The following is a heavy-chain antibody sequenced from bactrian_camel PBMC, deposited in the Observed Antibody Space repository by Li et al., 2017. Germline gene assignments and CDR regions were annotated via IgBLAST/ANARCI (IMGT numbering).Heavy chain of an antibody. V-gene: IGHV3S40*01. Sequence: VESGGGLVQPGGSLRLSCAGSGFIFSTYAMNWVRQGPGKGLEWVSSINAGGVITYYSDSVKGRFTISQDNAKNTAYLQMDSLKPEDTAMYYCTAGWGGRWEDPQSWGYWNQGTQVTVS. CDR3: TAGWGGRWEDPQSWGY. J-gene: IGHJ6*01. CDR2: INAGGVIT. D-gene: IGHD6*01. CDR1: GFIFSTYA.